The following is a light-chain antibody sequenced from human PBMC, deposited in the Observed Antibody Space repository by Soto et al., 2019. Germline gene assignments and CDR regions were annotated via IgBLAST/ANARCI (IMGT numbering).Light chain of an antibody. CDR2: EAY. CDR1: QSFRGL. V-gene: IGKV3-11*01. J-gene: IGKJ5*01. Sequence: EVVLTQSPVTLSLSPGERATLSCMASQSFRGLLAWYQQKPGQAPRLLIYEAYNRATGIPPRFSGSGSGTDFTLTISSLEPEDSAVYYCQQRHMWPIKFGQGTRLEIK. CDR3: QQRHMWPIK.